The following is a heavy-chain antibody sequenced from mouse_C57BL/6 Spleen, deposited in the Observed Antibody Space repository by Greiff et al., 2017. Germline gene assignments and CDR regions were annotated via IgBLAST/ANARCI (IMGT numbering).Heavy chain of an antibody. Sequence: QVQLKQPGAELVKPGASVKLSCKASGYTFTSYWMYWVKQRPGRGLEWIGRIDPNSGGTKYNEKFKSKATLTVDKPASTAYMQLSSLTSEDSAVYYCAFYYSSPFGYWGQGTTLTVSS. D-gene: IGHD2-5*01. CDR2: IDPNSGGT. J-gene: IGHJ2*01. V-gene: IGHV1-72*01. CDR1: GYTFTSYW. CDR3: AFYYSSPFGY.